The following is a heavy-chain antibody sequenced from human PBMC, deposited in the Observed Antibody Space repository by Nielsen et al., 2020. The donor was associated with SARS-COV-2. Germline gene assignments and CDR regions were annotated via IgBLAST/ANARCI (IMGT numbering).Heavy chain of an antibody. J-gene: IGHJ4*02. CDR3: ARDLKHTSSWEFDS. Sequence: GESLKISCAASGFIFTSHAMHWVRQAPGRGLVWVSRIYSDGRTTNYADSVKGRFTISRANAKNTLYLQMNSLRVEDTAVYYCARDLKHTSSWEFDSWGQGTLVTVSS. CDR2: IYSDGRTT. V-gene: IGHV3-74*01. CDR1: GFIFTSHA. D-gene: IGHD6-13*01.